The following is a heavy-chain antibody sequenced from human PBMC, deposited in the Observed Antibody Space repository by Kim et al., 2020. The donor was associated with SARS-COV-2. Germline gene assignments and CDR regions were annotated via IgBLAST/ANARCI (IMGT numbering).Heavy chain of an antibody. CDR2: INTNTGNP. V-gene: IGHV7-4-1*02. CDR3: AREDPLVATITVGAFDI. CDR1: GYTFTSYA. J-gene: IGHJ3*02. D-gene: IGHD5-12*01. Sequence: ASVKVSCKASGYTFTSYAMNWVRQAPGQGLEWMGWINTNTGNPTYAQGFTGRFVFSLDTSVSTAYLQISSLKAEDTAVYYCAREDPLVATITVGAFDIWGQGTMVTVSS.